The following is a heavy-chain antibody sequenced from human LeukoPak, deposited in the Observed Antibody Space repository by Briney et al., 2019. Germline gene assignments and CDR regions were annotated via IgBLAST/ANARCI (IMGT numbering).Heavy chain of an antibody. J-gene: IGHJ4*02. Sequence: SETLSLTCAVYGGSFSGYYWSWIRQPPGKGLEWIGEINHSGSTNYNPSLKSRVTISVDTSKNQFSLKLNSVTAADTAVYYCARDRLVIIAARNFDSWGQGTLVTVSS. CDR2: INHSGST. CDR1: GGSFSGYY. V-gene: IGHV4-34*01. D-gene: IGHD2-15*01. CDR3: ARDRLVIIAARNFDS.